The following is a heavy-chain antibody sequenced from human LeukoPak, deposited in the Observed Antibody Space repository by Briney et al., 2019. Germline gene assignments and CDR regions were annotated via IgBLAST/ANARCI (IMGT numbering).Heavy chain of an antibody. CDR2: ISSSSSYI. D-gene: IGHD2-2*01. J-gene: IGHJ6*03. CDR3: AKRKGQLLYGYYYFYYMDV. CDR1: GFTFSSYS. Sequence: GGSLRLSCAASGFTFSSYSMNWVRQAPGKGLEWVSSISSSSSYIYYADSVKGRFTISRDNAKNSLYLQMNSLGAEDTAVYYCAKRKGQLLYGYYYFYYMDVWGKGTTVTVSS. V-gene: IGHV3-21*01.